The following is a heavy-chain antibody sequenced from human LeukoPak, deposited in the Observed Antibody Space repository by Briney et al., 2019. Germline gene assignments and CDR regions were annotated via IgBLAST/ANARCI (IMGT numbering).Heavy chain of an antibody. Sequence: PGGSLTLSCAASGLTFSDAWMTWVRQAPGKGLGWVARIRSKTDGGTTSYAAPVKGRFTISRDDSKNTLYLQMNSLKTEDTAVYYCATERRAGFDYWGQGTLVTVSS. J-gene: IGHJ4*02. CDR1: GLTFSDAW. CDR2: IRSKTDGGTT. V-gene: IGHV3-15*01. CDR3: ATERRAGFDY. D-gene: IGHD3-10*01.